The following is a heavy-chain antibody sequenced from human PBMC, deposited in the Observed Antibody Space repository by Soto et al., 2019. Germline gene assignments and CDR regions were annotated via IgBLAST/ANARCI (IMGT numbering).Heavy chain of an antibody. Sequence: ASVKVSCKASGYTFTGYYMHWVRQAPGQGLEWMGWINPNSGGTNYAQKFQGWVTMTRDTSISTAYMELSRLRSDDTAVYYCARAALVPGLGSITGTTSDKNAFDIWGQGTMVTVSS. V-gene: IGHV1-2*04. D-gene: IGHD1-7*01. J-gene: IGHJ3*02. CDR2: INPNSGGT. CDR1: GYTFTGYY. CDR3: ARAALVPGLGSITGTTSDKNAFDI.